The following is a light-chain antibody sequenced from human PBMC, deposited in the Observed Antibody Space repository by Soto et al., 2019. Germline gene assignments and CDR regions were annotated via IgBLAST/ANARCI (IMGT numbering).Light chain of an antibody. Sequence: EIVLTQSPGTLSLSPGERATLSCRASQSVSNRYLAWYQQKPGQAPRLLIYGASSRATGIPDRFSGSGSGTDFTLTISRLEPEDFAVYYCQQYGSSPTFGQGTRWIS. J-gene: IGKJ1*01. CDR2: GAS. V-gene: IGKV3-20*01. CDR3: QQYGSSPT. CDR1: QSVSNRY.